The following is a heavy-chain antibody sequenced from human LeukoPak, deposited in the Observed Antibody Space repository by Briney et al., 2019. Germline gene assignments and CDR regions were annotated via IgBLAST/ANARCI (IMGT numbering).Heavy chain of an antibody. J-gene: IGHJ3*02. CDR1: GLSFSSYW. V-gene: IGHV3-7*01. D-gene: IGHD2-15*01. CDR3: ARDYGYFSGHNLDAYDI. CDR2: IKEDGSAK. Sequence: GGSLRLSCAASGLSFSSYWMTWVRQAPGKGLEWVANIKEDGSAKSYVDSVKGRFTISRDNAKNSLYLQMNSLRVEDTAVYYCARDYGYFSGHNLDAYDIWGQGTTVIVSS.